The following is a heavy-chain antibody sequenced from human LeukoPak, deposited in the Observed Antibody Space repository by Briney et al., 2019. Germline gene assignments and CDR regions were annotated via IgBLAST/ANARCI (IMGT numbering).Heavy chain of an antibody. J-gene: IGHJ4*02. V-gene: IGHV4-38-2*02. CDR3: ARESRVAARPFFDDY. CDR2: IYHSGST. Sequence: PSETLSLTCTVSGYSISSGYYWGWIRQPPGKGLEWIGSIYHSGSTYYNPSLKSRVTISVDTSKNQFSLKLSSVTAADTAVYYCARESRVAARPFFDDYWGQGTLVTVSS. CDR1: GYSISSGYY. D-gene: IGHD6-6*01.